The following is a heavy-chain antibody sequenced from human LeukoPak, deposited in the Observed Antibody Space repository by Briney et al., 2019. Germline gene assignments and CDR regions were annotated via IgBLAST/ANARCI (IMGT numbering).Heavy chain of an antibody. CDR3: ARDLGGHVDY. Sequence: PSETLSLTCTVSGGSVTSGPYYWTWMRQPPGRGLEWIGYIYYSGSTNYSPSLKRRVTISVDTSKNQFSLKLSSVTAADTAVYYCARDLGGHVDYWGQGTLVTVSS. V-gene: IGHV4-61*01. D-gene: IGHD6-25*01. J-gene: IGHJ4*02. CDR2: IYYSGST. CDR1: GGSVTSGPYY.